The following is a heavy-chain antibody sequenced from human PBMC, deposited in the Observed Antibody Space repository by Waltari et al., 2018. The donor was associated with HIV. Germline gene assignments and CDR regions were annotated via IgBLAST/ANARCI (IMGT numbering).Heavy chain of an antibody. CDR3: VRGGQWLNWFGP. V-gene: IGHV6-1*01. CDR1: GYGAPINRVA. J-gene: IGHJ5*02. D-gene: IGHD6-19*01. Sequence: QGQLQQSGPGLVKPSQTLSLTCVISGYGAPINRVAWNWIRQSPSRGLEWLGRTYYRSRWYNEYAVSVKSRITINQDTSKNQFSLQLKSVTPEDTAVYYCVRGGQWLNWFGPWGPGTLVTVSS. CDR2: TYYRSRWYN.